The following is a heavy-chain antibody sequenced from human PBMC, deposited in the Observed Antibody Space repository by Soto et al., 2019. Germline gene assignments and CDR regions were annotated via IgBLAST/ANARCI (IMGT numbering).Heavy chain of an antibody. CDR1: GASVSSGSFC. V-gene: IGHV4-61*03. Sequence: QVQLQESGPGLVKPSETLSLTCSVSGASVSSGSFCWHWIRQPPGKGLEWIGYMYDSGSTNYNPSLKSRVTLSVDTSKNHFSLKLTSVTAADTAVYYCVTSDRQLELDDWGQGTLVTVSS. CDR2: MYDSGST. CDR3: VTSDRQLELDD. J-gene: IGHJ4*02. D-gene: IGHD6-6*01.